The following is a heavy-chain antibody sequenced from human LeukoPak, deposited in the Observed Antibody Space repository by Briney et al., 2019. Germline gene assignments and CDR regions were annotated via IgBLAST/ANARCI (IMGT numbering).Heavy chain of an antibody. D-gene: IGHD3-22*01. J-gene: IGHJ4*02. Sequence: GASVKVSCKASGYTFTGYYMHWVRQAPGQGLEWMGWINPNSGGTNYAQKFQGRVTMTRDTSISTAYMELSSLRSEDTAVYYCARDEENGYYYYFNWGQGTLVTVSS. CDR1: GYTFTGYY. V-gene: IGHV1-2*02. CDR2: INPNSGGT. CDR3: ARDEENGYYYYFN.